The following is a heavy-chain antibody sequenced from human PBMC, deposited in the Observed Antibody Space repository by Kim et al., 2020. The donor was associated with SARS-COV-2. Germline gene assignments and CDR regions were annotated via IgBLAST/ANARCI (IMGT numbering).Heavy chain of an antibody. V-gene: IGHV3-9*01. D-gene: IGHD2-2*01. J-gene: IGHJ4*02. Sequence: GYGEAVKDRFIISRDNDKNSLYLQMNSLRVEDTALYYCAKEMSPHVDKPVLWGRGTLVTVSS. CDR3: AKEMSPHVDKPVL.